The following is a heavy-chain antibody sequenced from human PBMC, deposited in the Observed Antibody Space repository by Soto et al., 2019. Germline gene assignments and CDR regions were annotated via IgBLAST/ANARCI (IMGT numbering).Heavy chain of an antibody. CDR3: ARVRLGVTTRLFDY. J-gene: IGHJ4*02. CDR2: IKNKANSYIT. CDR1: GFTFSDHY. D-gene: IGHD6-25*01. Sequence: EVQLVESGGGLVQPGGSLRLSCAASGFTFSDHYMDWVRQAPGKGLEWVGRIKNKANSYITEYAASVKGRFTISRDDSKNSLDLHMNSLKTEDTAVYYCARVRLGVTTRLFDYWGQGTLVTVSS. V-gene: IGHV3-72*01.